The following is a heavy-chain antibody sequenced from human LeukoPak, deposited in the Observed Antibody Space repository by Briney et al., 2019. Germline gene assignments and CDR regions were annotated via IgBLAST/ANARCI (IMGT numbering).Heavy chain of an antibody. Sequence: PGGSLRLSCAASGFTFSSYAMSRVRQAPGKGLEWVSAISGSGGSTYYADSVKGRFTISRDNSKNTLYLQMNSLRAEDTAVYYCASEIVVVPAAAYNWFDPWGQGTLVTVSS. V-gene: IGHV3-23*01. CDR1: GFTFSSYA. CDR2: ISGSGGST. CDR3: ASEIVVVPAAAYNWFDP. J-gene: IGHJ5*02. D-gene: IGHD2-2*01.